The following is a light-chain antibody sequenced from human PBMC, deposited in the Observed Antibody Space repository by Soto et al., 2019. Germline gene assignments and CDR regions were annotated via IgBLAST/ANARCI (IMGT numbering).Light chain of an antibody. CDR2: SNT. CDR3: AAWDDSLNGVV. J-gene: IGLJ2*01. Sequence: QSVLTQPPSASGTPGQTIAISCSGGSSNIGSHTVNWYQQLPGTAPRLLIYSNTQRPSGVPDRFSGSKSGTAASLAISGLQSEYEGDSYCAAWDDSLNGVVFGGGTKLTVL. V-gene: IGLV1-44*01. CDR1: SSNIGSHT.